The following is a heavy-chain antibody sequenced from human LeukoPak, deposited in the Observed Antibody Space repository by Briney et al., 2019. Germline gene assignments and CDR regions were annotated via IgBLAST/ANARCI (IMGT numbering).Heavy chain of an antibody. J-gene: IGHJ4*02. CDR1: GYNFITYW. Sequence: GESLMISCRGSGYNFITYWMAWGRQMPGKGLEWMGIICPGGSETRYSPSFQGQVTISADKSISTAYLQWSSLKASDTAMYYCARHFYYGSGSYSPFDYWGQGTLVTVSS. V-gene: IGHV5-51*01. D-gene: IGHD3-10*01. CDR2: ICPGGSET. CDR3: ARHFYYGSGSYSPFDY.